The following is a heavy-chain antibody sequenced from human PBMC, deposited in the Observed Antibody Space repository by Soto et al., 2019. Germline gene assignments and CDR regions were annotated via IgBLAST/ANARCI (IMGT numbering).Heavy chain of an antibody. D-gene: IGHD2-15*01. CDR1: GFTFSSYG. CDR2: ISYDGSNK. V-gene: IGHV3-30*18. CDR3: AKDRIVVVVPYGMDV. Sequence: PGGSLRLSCAASGFTFSSYGMHWVRQAPGKGLEWVAVISYDGSNKYYADSVKGRFTISRDNSKNTLYLQMNSLRAEDTAVYYCAKDRIVVVVPYGMDVWGQGTTVTVSS. J-gene: IGHJ6*02.